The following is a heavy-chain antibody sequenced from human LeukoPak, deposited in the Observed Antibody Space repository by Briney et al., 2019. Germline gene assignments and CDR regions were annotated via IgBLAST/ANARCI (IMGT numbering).Heavy chain of an antibody. D-gene: IGHD2-2*01. V-gene: IGHV3-30-3*01. CDR2: ISYDGSNK. CDR1: GFTFSSYA. Sequence: GGSLRLSCAASGFTFSSYAMHWVRQAPGKGLEWVAVISYDGSNKYYADSVKGRFTISRDNSKNTLYLQMSSLRAEDTAVYYCVREVGFRRSSSCLHGYFDYWGQGTLVTVSS. CDR3: VREVGFRRSSSCLHGYFDY. J-gene: IGHJ4*02.